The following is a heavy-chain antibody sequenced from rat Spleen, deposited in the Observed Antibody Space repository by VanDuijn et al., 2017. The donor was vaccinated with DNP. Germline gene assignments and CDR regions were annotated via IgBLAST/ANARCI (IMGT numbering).Heavy chain of an antibody. CDR1: GFTFSDYY. Sequence: EVQLVESGGGLVQPGRSLKLSCAASGFTFSDYYMAWVRQAPKKGLEWVASISYEGSSTYYGDSVKGRFTISRDNAKSTLYLQMNSLRSEDTATYYCARHSDYGGYSEPDWYFDFWGPGTMVTVSS. CDR3: ARHSDYGGYSEPDWYFDF. J-gene: IGHJ1*01. V-gene: IGHV5-22*01. CDR2: ISYEGSST. D-gene: IGHD1-11*01.